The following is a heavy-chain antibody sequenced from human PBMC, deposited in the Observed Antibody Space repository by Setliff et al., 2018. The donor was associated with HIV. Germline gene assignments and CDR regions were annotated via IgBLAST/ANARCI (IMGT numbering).Heavy chain of an antibody. V-gene: IGHV1-2*06. CDR3: ARDIADTVDYYFDY. CDR1: QYTFTGYY. J-gene: IGHJ4*02. Sequence: ASVKVSCKASQYTFTGYYMHWVRQAPGQGLEWMGRINPNSGGTDYSQRFQGRVTMTRDLSISTAYMELRSLRSDDTAVYYCARDIADTVDYYFDYWGQGTLVTVSS. D-gene: IGHD6-13*01. CDR2: INPNSGGT.